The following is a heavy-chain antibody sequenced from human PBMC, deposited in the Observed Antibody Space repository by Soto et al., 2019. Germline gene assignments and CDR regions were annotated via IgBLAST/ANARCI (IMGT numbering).Heavy chain of an antibody. Sequence: PGGSLRLSCAASGFTCSSYAVHWVRQAPGKGLEWVAVISYDGSNKYYADSVKGRFTINPDTSKNQFSLQLNSVTPEDTAVYYCARTLYGGNSIDYWGQGTLLTVSS. D-gene: IGHD2-21*02. CDR3: ARTLYGGNSIDY. J-gene: IGHJ4*02. CDR2: ISYDGSNK. CDR1: GFTCSSYA. V-gene: IGHV3-30-3*01.